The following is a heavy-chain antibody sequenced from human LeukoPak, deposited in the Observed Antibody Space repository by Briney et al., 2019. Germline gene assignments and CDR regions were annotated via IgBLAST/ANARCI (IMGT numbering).Heavy chain of an antibody. CDR1: GFTFSSYG. CDR3: AKKRAVAGLGYYYIDV. CDR2: IRYDGSNK. Sequence: GGSLRLSCAASGFTFSSYGMHWVRQAPGKGLEWVAFIRYDGSNKYYADSVKGRFTISRDNSKNTLYLQMNSLRAEDTAVYYCAKKRAVAGLGYYYIDVWGKGTTVTVSS. D-gene: IGHD6-19*01. V-gene: IGHV3-30*02. J-gene: IGHJ6*03.